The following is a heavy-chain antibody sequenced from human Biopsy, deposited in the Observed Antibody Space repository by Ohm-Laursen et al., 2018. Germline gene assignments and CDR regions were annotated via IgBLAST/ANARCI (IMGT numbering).Heavy chain of an antibody. V-gene: IGHV1-2*02. CDR3: ARDMMNPIWGLVAQSDVFDV. CDR2: ISPRSGGT. CDR1: GYTFTECF. D-gene: IGHD3-16*01. Sequence: ASVKVSCKASGYTFTECFLHWVRQAPGQGPEWMGWISPRSGGTNYAQKFQGRVTMTRDTSAATGYMELSSLRSDDTAVYYCARDMMNPIWGLVAQSDVFDVWGQGTMVTVSS. J-gene: IGHJ3*01.